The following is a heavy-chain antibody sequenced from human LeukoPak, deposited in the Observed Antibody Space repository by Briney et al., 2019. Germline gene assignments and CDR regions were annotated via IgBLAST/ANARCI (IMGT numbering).Heavy chain of an antibody. CDR3: ARMEVVPAARGFFDY. J-gene: IGHJ4*02. CDR2: IYPSGST. CDR1: GGSASSGGYY. D-gene: IGHD2-2*01. Sequence: SETLSLTCTVSGGSASSGGYYWSWLRQPPGKGLEWIGYIYPSGSTYYNPSLKSRVTISVDRSKNQFSLKLSSVTAADTAVYYCARMEVVPAARGFFDYWGQGTLVTVSS. V-gene: IGHV4-30-2*02.